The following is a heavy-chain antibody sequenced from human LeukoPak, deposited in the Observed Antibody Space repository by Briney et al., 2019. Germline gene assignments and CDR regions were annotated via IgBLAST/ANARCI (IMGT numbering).Heavy chain of an antibody. V-gene: IGHV1-69*13. CDR3: ARDRGSGWFIY. D-gene: IGHD6-19*01. CDR1: GGTLSSYA. CDR2: IIPIFGTA. J-gene: IGHJ4*02. Sequence: GASVKVSCKASGGTLSSYAISWVRQAPGQGLEWMGGIIPIFGTANYAQKFQGRVTITADESTSTAYMELSSLRSDDTAVYYCARDRGSGWFIYWGQGTLVTVSS.